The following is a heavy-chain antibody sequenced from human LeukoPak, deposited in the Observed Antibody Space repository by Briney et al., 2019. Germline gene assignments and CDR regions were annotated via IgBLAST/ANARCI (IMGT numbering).Heavy chain of an antibody. D-gene: IGHD1-1*01. CDR2: ISGSDGTT. Sequence: PGGSLRLSCAASGFTFSSYAMSWVRQAPGKGLEWVSSISGSDGTTYYADSVKGRFTISRDNSKYTLSLQMNSLRDDDTAVYYCAKVDNWKCAHHDLWGQGTLVTVSS. CDR3: AKVDNWKCAHHDL. V-gene: IGHV3-23*01. J-gene: IGHJ5*02. CDR1: GFTFSSYA.